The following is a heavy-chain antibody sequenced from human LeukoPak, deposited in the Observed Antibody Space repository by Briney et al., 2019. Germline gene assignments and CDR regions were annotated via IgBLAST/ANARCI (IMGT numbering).Heavy chain of an antibody. CDR1: GFTFSSYA. CDR2: ISYDGSNK. V-gene: IGHV3-30*01. D-gene: IGHD2-2*01. Sequence: PGRSLRLSCAASGFTFSSYAMHWVRQAPGKGLEWVAVISYDGSNKYYADSVKGRFTISRDNSKNTLYLQMNSLRAEDTAVYYCAKDLRSYQSLIDYWGQGTLVTVSS. J-gene: IGHJ4*02. CDR3: AKDLRSYQSLIDY.